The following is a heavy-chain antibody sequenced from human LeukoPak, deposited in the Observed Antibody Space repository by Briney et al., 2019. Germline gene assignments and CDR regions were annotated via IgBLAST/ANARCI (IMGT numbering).Heavy chain of an antibody. J-gene: IGHJ4*02. CDR3: AASRGSVYDSFDY. Sequence: GGSLRLSCAASGFTFSSYAMHWVRQAPGKGLEWVAVISYDGSNKYYADSVKGRFTISRDNSKNTLYLQMNSLRAEDTAVYYCAASRGSVYDSFDYWGQGTLVTVSS. D-gene: IGHD5/OR15-5a*01. CDR2: ISYDGSNK. CDR1: GFTFSSYA. V-gene: IGHV3-30-3*01.